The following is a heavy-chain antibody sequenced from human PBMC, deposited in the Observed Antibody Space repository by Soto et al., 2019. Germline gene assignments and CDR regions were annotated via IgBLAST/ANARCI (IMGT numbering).Heavy chain of an antibody. J-gene: IGHJ4*02. CDR1: GGSISSNSHY. CDR2: MFYSGSS. D-gene: IGHD3-22*01. V-gene: IGHV4-39*02. Sequence: PSETLSLTCTVSGGSISSNSHYWGWIRQPPGKGLEWIGSMFYSGSSYYNPSLKSRVTISVDTSKNQFSLKLSSVTAADTAVYYCARDGDYYDSSGYYWRYFDYWGQGTLVTVSS. CDR3: ARDGDYYDSSGYYWRYFDY.